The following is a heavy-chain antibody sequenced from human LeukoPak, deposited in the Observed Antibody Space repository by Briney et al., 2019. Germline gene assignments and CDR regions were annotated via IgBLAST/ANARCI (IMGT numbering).Heavy chain of an antibody. Sequence: GGSLRLSCAASGFTFSSYWMSWVRQAPGQGLEWMGRIIPIFGTANYAQKFQGRVTITTDESTSTAYMELSSLRSEDTAVYYCAAGTIPTYGSGSYSYFDYWGQGTLVTVSS. V-gene: IGHV1-69*05. CDR1: GFTFSSYW. J-gene: IGHJ4*02. CDR2: IIPIFGTA. D-gene: IGHD3-10*01. CDR3: AAGTIPTYGSGSYSYFDY.